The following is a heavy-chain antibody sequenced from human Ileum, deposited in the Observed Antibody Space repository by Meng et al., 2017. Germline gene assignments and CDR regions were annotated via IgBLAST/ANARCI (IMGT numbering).Heavy chain of an antibody. V-gene: IGHV3-23*01. CDR1: GFTFSSYA. Sequence: EVQLLESGGGLVQPGGSLRLACAALGFTFSSYAMSWVRQAPGKGLEWVSAISGSGGSTYYADSVKGRFTISRDNSKNTLYLQMNSLRAEDTAVYYCAKDTYYYDSSGYPTFDYWGQGTLVTVSS. J-gene: IGHJ4*02. CDR2: ISGSGGST. D-gene: IGHD3-22*01. CDR3: AKDTYYYDSSGYPTFDY.